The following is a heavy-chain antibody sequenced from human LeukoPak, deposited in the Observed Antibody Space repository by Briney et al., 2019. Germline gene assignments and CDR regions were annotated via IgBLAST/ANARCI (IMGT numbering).Heavy chain of an antibody. CDR3: VRQGSSSRFDP. V-gene: IGHV4-39*01. J-gene: IGHJ5*02. CDR1: VGSISSSSYY. D-gene: IGHD6-13*01. Sequence: PSETLSLTCTLSVGSISSSSYYWGWIRQPPRKGLEWIGRIYYSGSTYYNPSLKSRATISVHTSKNQFSLKLSSVTAADTAVYYCVRQGSSSRFDPWGQGALVTISS. CDR2: IYYSGST.